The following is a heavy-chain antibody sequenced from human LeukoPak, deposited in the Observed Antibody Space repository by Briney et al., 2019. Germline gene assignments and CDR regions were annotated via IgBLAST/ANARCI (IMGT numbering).Heavy chain of an antibody. CDR3: ARGSRIQLWLRAYYYMDV. CDR2: INHSGST. J-gene: IGHJ6*03. CDR1: GLTVRSNY. D-gene: IGHD5-18*01. V-gene: IGHV4-34*01. Sequence: GSLRLSCAASGLTVRSNYMSWVRQPPGKGLEWIGEINHSGSTNYNPSLKSRVTISVDTSKNQFSLKLSSVTAADTAVYYCARGSRIQLWLRAYYYMDVWGKGTTVTVSS.